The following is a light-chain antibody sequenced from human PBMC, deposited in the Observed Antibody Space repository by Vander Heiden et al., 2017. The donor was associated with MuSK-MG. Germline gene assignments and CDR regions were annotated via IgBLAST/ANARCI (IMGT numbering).Light chain of an antibody. CDR2: GPS. J-gene: IGKJ4*01. CDR1: QYISGSS. V-gene: IGKV3-20*01. CDR3: QQDGSFHT. Sequence: EIVLTQSPGALSLSPGERAALSCRASQYISGSSLAWYQQKPGQAPRLLIYGPSSRAAGVPDRFRGSGSGTDFTLTISRLEPEDFAVYYCQQDGSFHTFGGGSKVEIK.